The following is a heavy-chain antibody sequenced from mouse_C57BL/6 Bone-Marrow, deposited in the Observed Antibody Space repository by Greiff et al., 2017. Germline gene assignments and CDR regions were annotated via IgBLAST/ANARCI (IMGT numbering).Heavy chain of an antibody. CDR3: AREETGTNFDY. CDR2: IDPSDSYT. J-gene: IGHJ2*01. D-gene: IGHD4-1*01. V-gene: IGHV1-69*01. Sequence: VQLQHPGAELVMPGASVKLSCKASGYTFTSYWMHWVKQRPGQGLEWIGEIDPSDSYTNYNQKFKGKSTLTVDKSSSTDYMQLSSLTSEDSAVYYCAREETGTNFDYWGQGTTLTVSS. CDR1: GYTFTSYW.